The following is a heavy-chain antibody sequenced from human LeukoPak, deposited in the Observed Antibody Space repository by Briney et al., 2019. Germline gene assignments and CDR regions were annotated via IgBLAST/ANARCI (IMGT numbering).Heavy chain of an antibody. Sequence: SETLSLTCTVSGGSISSYYWSWIRQPPGKGLEWIGYIYFSGSTNYNPSLKSRVTISVDTSKNQFSLKLSSVTAADTAVYYCARITYSSSWYFDYWGQGTLVTVSS. CDR2: IYFSGST. V-gene: IGHV4-59*01. CDR1: GGSISSYY. CDR3: ARITYSSSWYFDY. J-gene: IGHJ4*02. D-gene: IGHD6-13*01.